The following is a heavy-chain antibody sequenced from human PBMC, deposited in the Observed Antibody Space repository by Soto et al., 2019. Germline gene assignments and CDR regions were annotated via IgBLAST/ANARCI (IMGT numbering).Heavy chain of an antibody. CDR1: GFTFSSYG. V-gene: IGHV3-30*18. Sequence: GGSLRLSCAASGFTFSSYGMHWVRQAPGKGLEWVAVISYDGSNKYYADSVKGRFTISRDNSKNTLYLQMNSLRAEDTAVYYCAKAGVEYYGSGSYYKFPWPHWFDPWGQGTLVTVSS. CDR3: AKAGVEYYGSGSYYKFPWPHWFDP. CDR2: ISYDGSNK. D-gene: IGHD3-10*01. J-gene: IGHJ5*02.